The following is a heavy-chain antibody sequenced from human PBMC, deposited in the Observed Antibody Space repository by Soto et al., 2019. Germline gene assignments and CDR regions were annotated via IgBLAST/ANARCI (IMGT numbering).Heavy chain of an antibody. CDR3: AAGPGEWFGGLSLYGMDV. Sequence: QMQLVQSGPEVKKPGTSVKVSCKASGFTFTSSAMQWVRQARGQRLEWIGWIVVGSGNTNYAQKFQERVTMTRDRSTSTAYMELSSLRSEDTAVYYCAAGPGEWFGGLSLYGMDVWGQGTTVTVSS. CDR1: GFTFTSSA. V-gene: IGHV1-58*02. CDR2: IVVGSGNT. D-gene: IGHD3-10*01. J-gene: IGHJ6*02.